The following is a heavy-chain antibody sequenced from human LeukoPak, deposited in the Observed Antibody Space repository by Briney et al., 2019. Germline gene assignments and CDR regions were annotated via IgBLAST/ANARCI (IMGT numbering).Heavy chain of an antibody. J-gene: IGHJ6*03. CDR2: IKQDGSEK. D-gene: IGHD1-7*01. Sequence: GGSLRLSCAASGFTFSSYWMSWVRQAPGKGLEWVADIKQDGSEKYYVDSVKGRFTISRDNAKNSLYLQMNSLRAEDTAVYYCARARQLPTSYYYMDVWGKGATVTVSS. CDR1: GFTFSSYW. CDR3: ARARQLPTSYYYMDV. V-gene: IGHV3-7*01.